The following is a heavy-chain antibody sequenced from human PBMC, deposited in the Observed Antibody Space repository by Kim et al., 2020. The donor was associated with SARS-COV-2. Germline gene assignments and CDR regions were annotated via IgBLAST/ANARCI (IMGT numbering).Heavy chain of an antibody. D-gene: IGHD3-10*01. CDR3: VREIAQSGYYYIDV. J-gene: IGHJ6*03. CDR1: GFTFSAYW. V-gene: IGHV3-74*01. Sequence: GGSLRLSCAASGFTFSAYWMHWVRQAPGKGLVWVSRIKTDGSDIEYADSVKGRFTASRDNAENTLFLQMNSLRAEDTAVYYCVREIAQSGYYYIDVWGKG. CDR2: IKTDGSDI.